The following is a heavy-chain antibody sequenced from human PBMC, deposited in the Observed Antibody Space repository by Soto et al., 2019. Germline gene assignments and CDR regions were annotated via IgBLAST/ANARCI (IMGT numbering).Heavy chain of an antibody. CDR2: ISWNSGSI. Sequence: PGGSLRLSCAASGFTFDDYAMHWVRQAPGKGLEWVSGISWNSGSIGYADSVKGRFTISRDNAKNSLYLQMNSLRAEDTALYYCAKVVQGDLYTLGNYFDYWGQGTLVTVSS. CDR3: AKVVQGDLYTLGNYFDY. V-gene: IGHV3-9*01. D-gene: IGHD7-27*01. J-gene: IGHJ4*02. CDR1: GFTFDDYA.